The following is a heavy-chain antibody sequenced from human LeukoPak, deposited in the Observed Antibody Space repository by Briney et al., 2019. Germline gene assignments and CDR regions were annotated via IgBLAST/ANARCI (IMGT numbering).Heavy chain of an antibody. D-gene: IGHD3-22*01. V-gene: IGHV1-46*01. CDR3: ARETYYYDSSGSFDY. J-gene: IGHJ4*02. Sequence: GASVKVSCKTSGYSFTSYNLHWVRQAPGQRLEWMGIIKPSGGNTNYAQKFQGRVTVTRDMSTSTVYMELRSLRSDDTAVYYCARETYYYDSSGSFDYWGQGTLVTVSS. CDR1: GYSFTSYN. CDR2: IKPSGGNT.